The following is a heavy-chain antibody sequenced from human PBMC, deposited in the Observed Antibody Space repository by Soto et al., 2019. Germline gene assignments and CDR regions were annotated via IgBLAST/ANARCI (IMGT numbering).Heavy chain of an antibody. D-gene: IGHD3-3*01. CDR3: LYDFWSGPLKY. V-gene: IGHV3-23*01. Sequence: EVQLLESGGGLVQPGGSLRLSCAASGFTFSSYAMSWVRQAPGKGLEWVSAISGSGGSTYYADSVKGRFTISRDNYKNTLYLQMNSLRAEDTAVYYCLYDFWSGPLKYWCQGTLVTVSS. CDR2: ISGSGGST. J-gene: IGHJ4*02. CDR1: GFTFSSYA.